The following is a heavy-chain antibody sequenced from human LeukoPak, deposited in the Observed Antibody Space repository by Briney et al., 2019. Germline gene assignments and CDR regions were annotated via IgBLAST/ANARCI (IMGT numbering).Heavy chain of an antibody. Sequence: SVKVSCKASGGTFSSYAISWVRQAPGQGLEWMGGIIPIFGTANYAQKFQGRVTIAADESTSTAYMELSSLRSEDTAVYYCARDHINLDRSYLNYWGQGTLVTVSS. CDR2: IIPIFGTA. CDR1: GGTFSSYA. V-gene: IGHV1-69*01. J-gene: IGHJ4*02. CDR3: ARDHINLDRSYLNY. D-gene: IGHD2-21*01.